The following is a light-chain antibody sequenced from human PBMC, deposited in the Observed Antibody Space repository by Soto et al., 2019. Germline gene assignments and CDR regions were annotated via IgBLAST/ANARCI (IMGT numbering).Light chain of an antibody. CDR1: QSVRSN. Sequence: EIVLRQSPGTLSLSPGERATLSCRASQSVRSNLAWYQHKPGQAPRLLIYAASSRATGIPARFSGSGSGTDFTLTISSLEPEDFAVYYCQQRSNWPPITFGQGTRLEI. V-gene: IGKV3-11*01. J-gene: IGKJ5*01. CDR3: QQRSNWPPIT. CDR2: AAS.